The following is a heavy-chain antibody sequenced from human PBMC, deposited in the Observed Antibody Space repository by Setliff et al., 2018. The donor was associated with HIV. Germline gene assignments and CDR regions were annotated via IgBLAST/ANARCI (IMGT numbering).Heavy chain of an antibody. CDR3: ARHSPSDY. CDR2: IIPIFGIP. V-gene: IGHV1-69*10. J-gene: IGHJ4*02. CDR1: GGTFSIYA. Sequence: ASVKVSCKASGGTFSIYAISWVRQAPGQGLEWMGGIIPIFGIPNYAQKFQGRVTISVDTSKNQFSLKLSSVTAADTAVYYCARHSPSDYWGQGTLVTVSS.